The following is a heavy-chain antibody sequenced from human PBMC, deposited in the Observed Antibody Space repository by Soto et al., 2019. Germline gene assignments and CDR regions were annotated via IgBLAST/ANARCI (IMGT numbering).Heavy chain of an antibody. V-gene: IGHV3-53*01. CDR3: ARQFPSDNYGNRLDP. CDR1: GFNVNSSY. CDR2: ISSGGTT. Sequence: EVQVVESGGGLIQPGGSLRLSCAASGFNVNSSYMTWIRQAPGKGLQWVADISSGGTTKYSDSVRGRFSISRDMSKNKLYLQMNSLRVEDTAIYSCARQFPSDNYGNRLDPWGQGTLVTVSA. J-gene: IGHJ5*02. D-gene: IGHD4-17*01.